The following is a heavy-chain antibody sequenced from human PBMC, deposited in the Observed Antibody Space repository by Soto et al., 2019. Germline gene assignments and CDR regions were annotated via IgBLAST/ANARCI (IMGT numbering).Heavy chain of an antibody. CDR2: IIPRYGTA. D-gene: IGHD1-26*01. Sequence: QVQLVQSGAEVKKPGSSVKVSCKASGGTFSSFTISWVRQAPGQGLEWMGGIIPRYGTANYAQKFQGRVTITADASTRTDYMELSSLSSEDTAVYYCAKDRRADWESYYYSAMDVWGQGPTVTVSS. J-gene: IGHJ6*02. CDR3: AKDRRADWESYYYSAMDV. CDR1: GGTFSSFT. V-gene: IGHV1-69*01.